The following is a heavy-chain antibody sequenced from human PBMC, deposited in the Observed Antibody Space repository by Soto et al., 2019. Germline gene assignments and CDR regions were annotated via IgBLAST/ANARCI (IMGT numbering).Heavy chain of an antibody. CDR3: ARCRGGSCIYGMDV. Sequence: QVQLQESGPGLVKPSQTLSLTCTVSGGSISSGGYYWSWIRQHPGKGLEWIGYIYYSGSTYYNPSLKSRVTIAVDTSKNQFSLKLSSVTAADTAVYYCARCRGGSCIYGMDVWGQGTTVTVSS. D-gene: IGHD2-15*01. CDR2: IYYSGST. V-gene: IGHV4-31*03. J-gene: IGHJ6*02. CDR1: GGSISSGGYY.